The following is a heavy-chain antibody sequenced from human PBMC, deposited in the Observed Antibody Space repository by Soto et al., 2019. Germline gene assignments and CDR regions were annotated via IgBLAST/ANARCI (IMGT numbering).Heavy chain of an antibody. CDR3: ARAIATVTTWTENYYFDY. J-gene: IGHJ4*02. V-gene: IGHV4-30-4*01. Sequence: PSETLSLTCTVSGGSIISGDYYWSWIRQPPGKGLEWIGYIYYSGSTYYNPSLKSRVTISVDTSKNQFSLKLSSVTAADTAVYYCARAIATVTTWTENYYFDYWGQGTLVTVSS. D-gene: IGHD4-17*01. CDR2: IYYSGST. CDR1: GGSIISGDYY.